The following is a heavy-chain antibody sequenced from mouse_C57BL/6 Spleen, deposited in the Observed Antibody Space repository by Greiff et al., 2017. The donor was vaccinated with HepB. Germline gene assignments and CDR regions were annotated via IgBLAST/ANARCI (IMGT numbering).Heavy chain of an antibody. Sequence: VQRVESGAELVKPGASVKISCKASGYAFSSYWMNWVKQRPGKGLEWIGQIYPGDGDTNYNGKFKGKATLTADKSSSTAYMQLSSLTSEDSAVYFCARSTGSSYGGYFDVWGTGTTVTVSS. CDR2: IYPGDGDT. V-gene: IGHV1-80*01. J-gene: IGHJ1*03. CDR3: ARSTGSSYGGYFDV. CDR1: GYAFSSYW. D-gene: IGHD1-1*01.